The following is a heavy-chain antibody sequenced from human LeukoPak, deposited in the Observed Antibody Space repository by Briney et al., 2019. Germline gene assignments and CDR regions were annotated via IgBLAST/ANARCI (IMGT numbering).Heavy chain of an antibody. D-gene: IGHD3-16*02. CDR1: GFTFGSYW. V-gene: IGHV3-7*03. Sequence: GGSLRLSCAASGFTFGSYWMSWVRQAPGKGLEWVANIKQDGSEKYYVDSVKGRFTISRDNAKNSLYLQMNSLRAEDTAVYYCARDSPGELSRLYYYYGMDVWGKGTTVTVSS. CDR3: ARDSPGELSRLYYYYGMDV. J-gene: IGHJ6*04. CDR2: IKQDGSEK.